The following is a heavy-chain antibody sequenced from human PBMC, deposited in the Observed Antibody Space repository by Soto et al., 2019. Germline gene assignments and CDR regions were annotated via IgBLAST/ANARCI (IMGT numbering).Heavy chain of an antibody. CDR3: ARVLWFGESYFDP. J-gene: IGHJ5*02. Sequence: SETLSLTCAVYGGSFSGYYWSWIRQPPGKGLEWIGEINHSGSTNYNPSLKSRVTISVDTSKNQFSLKLSSVTAADTAVYYCARVLWFGESYFDPWGQGTLVTVSS. V-gene: IGHV4-34*01. D-gene: IGHD3-10*01. CDR1: GGSFSGYY. CDR2: INHSGST.